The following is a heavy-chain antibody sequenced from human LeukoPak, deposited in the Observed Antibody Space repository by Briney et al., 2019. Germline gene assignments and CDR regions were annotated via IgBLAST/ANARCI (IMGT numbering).Heavy chain of an antibody. CDR2: IKQDGSEK. CDR1: GFTFSSYW. CDR3: ARSVYTVTKDYYYYYYMDV. Sequence: PGGSLRLSCAASGFTFSSYWMSWVRQAPGKGLEWVANIKQDGSEKYYVDSVKGRFTISRDNAKNSLYLQMNSLRAEDTAVYYCARSVYTVTKDYYYYYYMDVWGKGTTVTVSS. D-gene: IGHD4-11*01. J-gene: IGHJ6*03. V-gene: IGHV3-7*01.